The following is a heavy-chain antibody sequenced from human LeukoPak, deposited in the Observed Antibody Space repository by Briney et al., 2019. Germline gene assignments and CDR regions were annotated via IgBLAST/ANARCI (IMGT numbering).Heavy chain of an antibody. D-gene: IGHD2-2*01. J-gene: IGHJ4*02. CDR3: ARGSFCRSTSCRFFFDS. CDR1: GGTFNNAG. CDR2: IITVLGTT. Sequence: ASVTVSCTSSGGTFNNAGVSWVRQAPGHGLEWVGGIITVLGTTKYAQIFQGRVTITTDESTRIAYMEMSSLRSQDTAVYFCARGSFCRSTSCRFFFDSWGEGTLVTVSS. V-gene: IGHV1-69*05.